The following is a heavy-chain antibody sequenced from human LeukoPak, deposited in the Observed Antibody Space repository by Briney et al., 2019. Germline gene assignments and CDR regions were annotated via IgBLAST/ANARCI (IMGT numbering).Heavy chain of an antibody. V-gene: IGHV4-39*01. CDR1: GGSISSSSYY. Sequence: PSETLSLTCTVSGGSISSSSYYWGWIRQPPGKGLEWIGSIYYSGSTYYNPSLKSRVTISVDTSKNQFSLKLSSVTAADTAVYYCARARTSVVVISTWGQGTLVTVSS. D-gene: IGHD3-22*01. CDR3: ARARTSVVVIST. J-gene: IGHJ5*02. CDR2: IYYSGST.